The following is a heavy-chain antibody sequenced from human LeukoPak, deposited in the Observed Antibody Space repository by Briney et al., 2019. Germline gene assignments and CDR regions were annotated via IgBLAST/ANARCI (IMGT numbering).Heavy chain of an antibody. V-gene: IGHV3-48*03. CDR2: IGGSGSTI. Sequence: PGGSLRPSCAASGFTLSSYEMNWVRQAPGKGLEWVPYIGGSGSTIYYADSVKGRFTISRDNAKNSLYLQMNRLRGEDTAVYYCARDYLVGGTDAFDIWGQGTMVTVSS. CDR1: GFTLSSYE. J-gene: IGHJ3*02. D-gene: IGHD1-1*01. CDR3: ARDYLVGGTDAFDI.